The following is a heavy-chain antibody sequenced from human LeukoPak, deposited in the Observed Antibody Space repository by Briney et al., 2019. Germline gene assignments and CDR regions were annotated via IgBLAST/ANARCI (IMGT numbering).Heavy chain of an antibody. CDR3: ARAPSPTSYGMDV. D-gene: IGHD2-2*01. CDR1: GYTFSSYD. V-gene: IGHV1-8*01. CDR2: MNPNSGNT. Sequence: ASVKVSCKASGYTFSSYDVNWVRQATGQGLEWMGWMNPNSGNTGYAQEFQGRVTMTRNTSISTAYMEVGGLRSEDTAVYYCARAPSPTSYGMDVWGQGTTVTVSS. J-gene: IGHJ6*02.